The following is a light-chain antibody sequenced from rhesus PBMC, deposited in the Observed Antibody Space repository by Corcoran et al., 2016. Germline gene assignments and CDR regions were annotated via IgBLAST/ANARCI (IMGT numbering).Light chain of an antibody. CDR1: QGISNW. CDR3: QHHDNSPPS. CDR2: RAS. Sequence: DIQMTQSPSSLSASVGDRVTITCRASQGISNWLDWYQQKPGRAPNLLIYRASNLHTGVPSRFSGSGSGTDFTLTISSLQPEDIATYYCQHHDNSPPSFGQGTKVEIK. V-gene: IGKV1-69*01. J-gene: IGKJ2*01.